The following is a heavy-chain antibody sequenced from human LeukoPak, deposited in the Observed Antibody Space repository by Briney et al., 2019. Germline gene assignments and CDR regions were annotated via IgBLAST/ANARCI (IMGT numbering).Heavy chain of an antibody. CDR3: ARDGGYYYDSSGYSSFIDY. V-gene: IGHV3-48*03. CDR1: GFTFSSYE. CDR2: ISGSGSTI. D-gene: IGHD3-22*01. J-gene: IGHJ4*02. Sequence: GGSLRLSCAASGFTFSSYEMNWVRQAPGKGLEWVSYISGSGSTIYYADSVKGRFTISRDNAKNSLYLQMNSLRAEDTAVFYCARDGGYYYDSSGYSSFIDYWGQGTLVTVSS.